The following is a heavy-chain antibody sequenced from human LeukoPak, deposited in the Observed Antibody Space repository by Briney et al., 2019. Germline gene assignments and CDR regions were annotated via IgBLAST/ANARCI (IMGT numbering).Heavy chain of an antibody. D-gene: IGHD5-24*01. CDR1: GYSFTSYN. J-gene: IGHJ3*02. CDR3: ARVRDGYNDAYDI. V-gene: IGHV1-46*01. CDR2: IKPSGGNT. Sequence: ASVKVSCKTSGYSFTSYNLHWVRQAPGQRLECMGIIKPSGGNTNYAQKFQGRVTMTRDTSTSTVYMELSSLKSEDTAVYYCARVRDGYNDAYDIWGQGTMVTVTS.